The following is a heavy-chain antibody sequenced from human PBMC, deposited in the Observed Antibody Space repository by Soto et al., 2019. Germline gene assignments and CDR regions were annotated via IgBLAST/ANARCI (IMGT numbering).Heavy chain of an antibody. CDR1: GFTFSSYA. D-gene: IGHD4-17*01. CDR3: ARVMTTVTVFDY. V-gene: IGHV3-30-3*01. Sequence: QVQLVESGGGVVQPGRSLRLSCAASGFTFSSYAMHWVRQAPGKGLEWVAVISYDGSNKYYADSVKGRFTISRDNSKNTLYLQMNSLRAEDTAVYDCARVMTTVTVFDYWGQGTLVTVSS. CDR2: ISYDGSNK. J-gene: IGHJ4*02.